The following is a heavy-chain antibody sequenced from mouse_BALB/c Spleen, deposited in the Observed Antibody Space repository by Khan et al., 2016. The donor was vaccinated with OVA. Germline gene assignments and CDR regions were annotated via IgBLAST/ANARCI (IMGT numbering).Heavy chain of an antibody. D-gene: IGHD2-10*01. Sequence: QIQLVQSGPELKKPGETVKISCKASGYTFTTYGMNWVKQAPGKGLKWMGWINTYTGEPTYADDFKGRFAFSLETSATTAYLQINNLKNEDTATDFCARPPYFSYVMVYWGQGTSVTVSS. CDR2: INTYTGEP. V-gene: IGHV9-3-1*01. CDR1: GYTFTTYG. J-gene: IGHJ4*01. CDR3: ARPPYFSYVMVY.